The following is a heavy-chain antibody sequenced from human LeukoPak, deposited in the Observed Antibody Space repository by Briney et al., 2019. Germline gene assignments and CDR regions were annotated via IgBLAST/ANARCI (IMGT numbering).Heavy chain of an antibody. V-gene: IGHV3-23*01. CDR1: GFTFSSYA. CDR2: ISGSGGST. D-gene: IGHD2-2*01. CDR3: AKGGEYRSSTSCYRVY. J-gene: IGHJ4*02. Sequence: GGSLRLSCAASGFTFSSYAMSWVRQAPGKGLEWVSAISGSGGSTYYADSVKGRFTISRDNSKNTLYLQMNSLRAEDTAVYYCAKGGEYRSSTSCYRVYWGQGTLVTVSS.